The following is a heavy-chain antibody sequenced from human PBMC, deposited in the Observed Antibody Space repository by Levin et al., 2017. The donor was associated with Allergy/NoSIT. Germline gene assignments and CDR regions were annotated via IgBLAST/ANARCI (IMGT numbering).Heavy chain of an antibody. Sequence: GESLKISCAAPGFTFNSYGMSWVRQAPGKGLEWVSVISGSGGSTYYEDSVKGRFTISRDNSKNTLYLQMDSLRVEDTAVYYCAKDRNRMRLVVTAIDFWGQGTLVTVSS. CDR1: GFTFNSYG. D-gene: IGHD2-21*02. J-gene: IGHJ4*02. V-gene: IGHV3-23*01. CDR3: AKDRNRMRLVVTAIDF. CDR2: ISGSGGST.